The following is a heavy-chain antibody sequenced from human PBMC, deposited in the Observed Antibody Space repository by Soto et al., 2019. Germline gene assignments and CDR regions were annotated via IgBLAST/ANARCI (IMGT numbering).Heavy chain of an antibody. Sequence: TSETLSLTCTVSGGSISGYYWSWIWQPPGKGLEWIGYIYYSGSTNYNPSLKSRVTISVDTSKNQFSLKLSSVTAADTAVYYCARVLGYCSSTSCYSDAFDIWGQGTMVTVS. V-gene: IGHV4-59*01. CDR2: IYYSGST. J-gene: IGHJ3*02. CDR3: ARVLGYCSSTSCYSDAFDI. D-gene: IGHD2-2*01. CDR1: GGSISGYY.